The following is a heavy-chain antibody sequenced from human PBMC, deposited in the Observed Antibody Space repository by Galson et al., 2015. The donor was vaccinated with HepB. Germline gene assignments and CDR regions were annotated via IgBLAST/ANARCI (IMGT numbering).Heavy chain of an antibody. Sequence: SETLSLTCTVSGGSLINYYWSWIRQPPGKGLEWIGYIYYSGRTDYNPSLTSRVAISVDTSKYLFSLTLRYVTAADPAVYYCARLLRGRYTSGWSVFDSWGQGALVTVSS. J-gene: IGHJ4*02. CDR3: ARLLRGRYTSGWSVFDS. D-gene: IGHD6-19*01. V-gene: IGHV4-59*08. CDR2: IYYSGRT. CDR1: GGSLINYY.